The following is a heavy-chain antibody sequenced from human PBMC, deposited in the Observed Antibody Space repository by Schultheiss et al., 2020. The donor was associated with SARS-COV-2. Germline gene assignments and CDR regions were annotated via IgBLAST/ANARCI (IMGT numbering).Heavy chain of an antibody. D-gene: IGHD3-9*01. CDR2: IRSKANSYAT. J-gene: IGHJ5*02. Sequence: GGSLRLSCAASGFTFSGSAMHWVRQASGKGLEWVGRIRSKANSYATAYAASVKGRFTISRDDSKNTAYLQMNSLKTEDTAVYYCTRQIADFDWDWFDPWGQGTLVTVSS. V-gene: IGHV3-73*01. CDR1: GFTFSGSA. CDR3: TRQIADFDWDWFDP.